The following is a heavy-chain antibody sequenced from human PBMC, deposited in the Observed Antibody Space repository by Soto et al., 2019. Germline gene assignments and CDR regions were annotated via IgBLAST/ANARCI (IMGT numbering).Heavy chain of an antibody. CDR3: ARGRSGYDSKGLFFDY. Sequence: SETLSLTCAVYGGSFSGYYWSWIRQPPGKGLEWIGEINHSGSTNYNPPLKSRVTISVDTSKNQFSLKLSSVTAADTAVYYCARGRSGYDSKGLFFDYWGQGTLVTVSS. J-gene: IGHJ4*02. CDR1: GGSFSGYY. D-gene: IGHD5-12*01. CDR2: INHSGST. V-gene: IGHV4-34*01.